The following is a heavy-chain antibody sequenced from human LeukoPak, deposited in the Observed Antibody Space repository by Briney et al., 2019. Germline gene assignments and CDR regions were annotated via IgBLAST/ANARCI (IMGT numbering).Heavy chain of an antibody. D-gene: IGHD6-19*01. V-gene: IGHV4-39*07. CDR1: GGSISSSSYY. J-gene: IGHJ6*03. CDR2: IYYSGST. Sequence: SETLSLTCTVSGGSISSSSYYWGWIRQPPGKGLEWIGSIYYSGSTNYNPSLKSRVTISVDTSKNRFSLKLSSVTAADTAVYYCARVFRQWLVNYYYYYYMDVWGKGTTVTVSS. CDR3: ARVFRQWLVNYYYYYYMDV.